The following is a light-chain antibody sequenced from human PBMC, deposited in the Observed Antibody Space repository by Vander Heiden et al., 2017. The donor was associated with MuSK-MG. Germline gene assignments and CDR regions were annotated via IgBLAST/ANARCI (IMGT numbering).Light chain of an antibody. CDR1: QSISSY. V-gene: IGKV1-39*01. CDR3: QQSYSTSWT. J-gene: IGKJ1*01. CDR2: AAS. Sequence: DIQMTQSPSSLSASVGDRVTITCRASQSISSYLNWYQQKPGKAPKLLIYAASSLQSGVPSRFSGSGSGTDFTLTISSLQPEDFATYYCQQSYSTSWTFGHGTKVEIK.